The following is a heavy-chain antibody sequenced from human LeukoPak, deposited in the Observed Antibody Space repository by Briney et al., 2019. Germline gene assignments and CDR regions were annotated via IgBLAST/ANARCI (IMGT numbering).Heavy chain of an antibody. V-gene: IGHV3-21*01. Sequence: GGSLRLSCTASGFAFSTYDMNWVRQAPGKGLEWVSYISGGSTYIYYTDSVKGRFTISRDNAKKSLNLQMESLSAEDTAVYYCARESGIMVGDYYYYYMDVWGIGTTVTVSS. J-gene: IGHJ6*03. CDR3: ARESGIMVGDYYYYYMDV. CDR2: ISGGSTYI. CDR1: GFAFSTYD. D-gene: IGHD1-26*01.